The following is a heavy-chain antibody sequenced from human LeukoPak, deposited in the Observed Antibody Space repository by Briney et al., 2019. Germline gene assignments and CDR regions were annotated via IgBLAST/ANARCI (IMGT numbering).Heavy chain of an antibody. CDR3: ARNAYYSADL. CDR2: ISHSGRT. Sequence: SGTLSLTCVVSGYSISGGYWWSWVRQPPGKGLEWIAEISHSGRTNYNPSLKSRVTISLDKTRNQFSLKLNSVTAADTAVYFCARNAYYSADLWGQGALVTVSS. CDR1: GYSISGGYW. D-gene: IGHD3-10*01. J-gene: IGHJ5*02. V-gene: IGHV4-4*02.